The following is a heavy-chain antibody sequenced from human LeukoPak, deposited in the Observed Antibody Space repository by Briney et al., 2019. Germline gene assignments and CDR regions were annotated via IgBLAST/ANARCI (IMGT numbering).Heavy chain of an antibody. D-gene: IGHD3-3*01. Sequence: GGSLRLSCAASGFTFSSYAMSWVHQAPGKGLEWVSAISGSGGSTYYADSVKGRFTISRDNSKNTLYLQMNSLRAEDTAVYYCAKGRASEWLSNFDYWGQGTLVTVSS. CDR1: GFTFSSYA. J-gene: IGHJ4*02. CDR2: ISGSGGST. V-gene: IGHV3-23*01. CDR3: AKGRASEWLSNFDY.